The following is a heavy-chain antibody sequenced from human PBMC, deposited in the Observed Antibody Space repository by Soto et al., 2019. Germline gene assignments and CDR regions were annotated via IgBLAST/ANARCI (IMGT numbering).Heavy chain of an antibody. CDR1: GFTFSSYW. CDR3: ARGAGDYIWGSYRYYFDY. V-gene: IGHV3-74*01. Sequence: EVQLAESGGGLVQPGGSLRLSCAASGFTFSSYWMHWVRQAPGKGLVWVSRINSDGSSTSYADSVKGRFTISRDNAKNTLYLQMNSLRAEDTAVYYCARGAGDYIWGSYRYYFDYWGQGTLVTVSS. CDR2: INSDGSST. J-gene: IGHJ4*02. D-gene: IGHD3-16*02.